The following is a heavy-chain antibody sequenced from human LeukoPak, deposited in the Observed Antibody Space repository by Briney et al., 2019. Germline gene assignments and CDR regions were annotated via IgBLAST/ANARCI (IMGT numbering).Heavy chain of an antibody. CDR1: GGSISSSNW. D-gene: IGHD2-2*01. CDR3: ASRYCSSTSCYGATDDAFDI. Sequence: SETLSLTCAVSGGSISSSNWWSWVRQPPGKGLEWIGEIYHSGSTNYNPSLKSRVTISVDKSKNQFSLKLSSVTAADTAVYYCASRYCSSTSCYGATDDAFDIWGQGTMVTVSS. J-gene: IGHJ3*02. CDR2: IYHSGST. V-gene: IGHV4-4*02.